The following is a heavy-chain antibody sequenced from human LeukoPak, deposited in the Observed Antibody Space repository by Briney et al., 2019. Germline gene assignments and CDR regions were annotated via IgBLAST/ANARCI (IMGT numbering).Heavy chain of an antibody. J-gene: IGHJ6*02. V-gene: IGHV1-18*01. Sequence: ASVKVSCKASGYTFTSYGISWVRQAPGQGLEWMGWISAYNGNTNYAQKLQGRVTMTTDTSTSTAYMELRSLRSDDTAVYYCARLVLSSGWFHGDYYYYGMDVWGQGTTVTVSS. D-gene: IGHD6-19*01. CDR3: ARLVLSSGWFHGDYYYYGMDV. CDR2: ISAYNGNT. CDR1: GYTFTSYG.